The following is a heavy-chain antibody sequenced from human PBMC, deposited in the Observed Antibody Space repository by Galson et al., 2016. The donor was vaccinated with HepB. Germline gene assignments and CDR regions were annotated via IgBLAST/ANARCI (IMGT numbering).Heavy chain of an antibody. CDR3: TTDVSPFSITMIIVVGG. CDR2: IKSKTDGGTT. Sequence: SLRLSCAASGFTSNKAWMSWVRQAPGKGLEWVGRIKSKTDGGTTECAAAVKGRFTISRDDSKNMLYLQMNSLKTEDTGVYYCTTDVSPFSITMIIVVGGWGQGTLVTVSS. CDR1: GFTSNKAW. D-gene: IGHD3-22*01. V-gene: IGHV3-15*01. J-gene: IGHJ4*02.